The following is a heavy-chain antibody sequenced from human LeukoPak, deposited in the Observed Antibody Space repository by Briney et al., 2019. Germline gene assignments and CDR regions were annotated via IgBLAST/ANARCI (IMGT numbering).Heavy chain of an antibody. J-gene: IGHJ6*03. CDR3: ATGIAARPGRSMKYYYYMDV. CDR2: IQYDGSKE. V-gene: IGHV3-30*02. D-gene: IGHD6-6*01. Sequence: PGGSLRLSCAASGFSFTNYGMHWVRQAPGKGLEWVAFIQYDGSKESYPDSVKGRFTISRDYSKKTLYLQLNSLRAEDTTVYYCATGIAARPGRSMKYYYYMDVWGKGTTVTVSS. CDR1: GFSFTNYG.